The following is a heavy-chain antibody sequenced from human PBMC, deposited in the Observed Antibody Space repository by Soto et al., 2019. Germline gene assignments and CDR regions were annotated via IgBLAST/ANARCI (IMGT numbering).Heavy chain of an antibody. CDR2: TSYDGSDQ. CDR1: GFTFNHYG. D-gene: IGHD3-10*02. V-gene: IGHV3-30*18. CDR3: AKQGARLFGELSD. J-gene: IGHJ4*02. Sequence: QVHLVESGGGVVQPGRSLRLSCAASGFTFNHYGMHWVRQAPGKGLEWVALTSYDGSDQYYVDSVKGRFTISRDNSKNTLYLQMRSLRAEETAVYYCAKQGARLFGELSDWGQGTLVTVSS.